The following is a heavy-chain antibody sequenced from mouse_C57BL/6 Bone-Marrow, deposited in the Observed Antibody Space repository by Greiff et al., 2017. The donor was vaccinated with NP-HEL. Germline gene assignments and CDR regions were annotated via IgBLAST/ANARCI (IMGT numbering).Heavy chain of an antibody. CDR2: IDPSDSYT. D-gene: IGHD2-5*01. V-gene: IGHV1-50*01. CDR1: GYTFTSYW. J-gene: IGHJ3*01. Sequence: QVQLQQPGAELVKPGASVKLSCKASGYTFTSYWMQWVKQRPGQGLEWIGEIDPSDSYTNYNQKFKGKATLTVDTSSRTAYMQLSSLTSEDSAVYYCAREGYSNYVAYWGQGTLVTVSA. CDR3: AREGYSNYVAY.